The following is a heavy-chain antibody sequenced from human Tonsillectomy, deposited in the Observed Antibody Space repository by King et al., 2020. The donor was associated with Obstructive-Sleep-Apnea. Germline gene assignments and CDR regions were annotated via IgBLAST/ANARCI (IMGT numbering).Heavy chain of an antibody. CDR1: GFTFSSYG. D-gene: IGHD3-10*01. CDR3: ARDLGTYVLGSSYFDH. J-gene: IGHJ4*02. CDR2: IWYDGSKK. Sequence: VQLVESGGGVVQPGRSLRLSCAASGFTFSSYGMYWVRQTPGKGLEWVALIWYDGSKKYYADSVKGRFTISRDDSKNTLYLQMNSLRAEDTAFYYCARDLGTYVLGSSYFDHWGQGPLATVSS. V-gene: IGHV3-33*01.